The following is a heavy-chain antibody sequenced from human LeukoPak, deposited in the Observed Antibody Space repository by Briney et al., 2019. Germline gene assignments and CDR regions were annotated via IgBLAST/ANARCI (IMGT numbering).Heavy chain of an antibody. CDR3: ARVSDFWSGYFYGMDV. CDR2: INPNSGGT. Sequence: GASVKVSCKASGYTFTGYYMHWVRQAPGQGLEWMGWINPNSGGTNYAQKFQGRVTMTRDTSISTAYMELSRLRSDDTAVYYCARVSDFWSGYFYGMDVWGQGTTVTVSS. J-gene: IGHJ6*02. CDR1: GYTFTGYY. V-gene: IGHV1-2*02. D-gene: IGHD3-3*01.